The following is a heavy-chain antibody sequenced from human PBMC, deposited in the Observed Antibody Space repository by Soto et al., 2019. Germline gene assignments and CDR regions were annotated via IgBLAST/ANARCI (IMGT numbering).Heavy chain of an antibody. J-gene: IGHJ6*02. CDR3: ARAINWYSSSWYGGYYYYGMDV. V-gene: IGHV1-18*01. Sequence: ASVKVSCKASGYTFTSYAMHWVRQAPGQRLEWMGWISAYNGNTNYAQKLQGRVTMTTDTSTSTAYMELRSLRSDDTAVYYCARAINWYSSSWYGGYYYYGMDVWGQGTTVTVSS. CDR2: ISAYNGNT. D-gene: IGHD6-13*01. CDR1: GYTFTSYA.